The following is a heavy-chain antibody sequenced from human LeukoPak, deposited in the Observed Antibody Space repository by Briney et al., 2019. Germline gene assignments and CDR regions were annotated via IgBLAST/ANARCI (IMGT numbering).Heavy chain of an antibody. Sequence: ASVKVSCKASGGTFSSYAISWVRQAPGQGLEWMGGIIPIFGTANYAQKFQGRVTITTEESTSTAYMELSSLRSDDTAVYYCARATYSSPDAFDIWGQGTMVTVPS. V-gene: IGHV1-69*05. CDR3: ARATYSSPDAFDI. J-gene: IGHJ3*02. CDR2: IIPIFGTA. CDR1: GGTFSSYA. D-gene: IGHD6-13*01.